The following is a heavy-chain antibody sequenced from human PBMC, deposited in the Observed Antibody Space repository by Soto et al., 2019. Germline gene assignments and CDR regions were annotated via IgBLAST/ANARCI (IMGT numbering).Heavy chain of an antibody. CDR1: GFTFSSYA. D-gene: IGHD3-10*01. CDR2: VSAGGDMT. V-gene: IGHV3-23*01. Sequence: GGSLRLSCAASGFTFSSYAMSWVRQAPGKGLEWVSSVSAGGDMTYYSDSVKGRFTISRDNSNNALFLQMNGLRIEDTALYYCARGDRGGSGSPASYYYSGLDVWGQGTTVTVSS. CDR3: ARGDRGGSGSPASYYYSGLDV. J-gene: IGHJ6*02.